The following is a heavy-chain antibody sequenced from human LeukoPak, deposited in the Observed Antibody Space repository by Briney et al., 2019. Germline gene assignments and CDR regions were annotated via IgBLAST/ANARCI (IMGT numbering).Heavy chain of an antibody. CDR3: AADAARPPKLGY. D-gene: IGHD6-6*01. CDR2: IVVGSGNT. J-gene: IGHJ4*02. CDR1: GFTFTSSA. Sequence: ASVTVSCKASGFTFTSSAVQWVRQARGQRLEWIGWIVVGSGNTNYAQKFQERVTITRDMSTSTAYMELSSLRSEDTAVYYCAADAARPPKLGYWGQGTLVTVSS. V-gene: IGHV1-58*01.